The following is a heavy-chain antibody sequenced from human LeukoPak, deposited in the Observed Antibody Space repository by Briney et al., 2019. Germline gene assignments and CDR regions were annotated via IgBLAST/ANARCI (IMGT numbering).Heavy chain of an antibody. Sequence: SETLSLTCAVYGGSFSGYYWSWIRQPPGKGLEWIGKINHSGSTNYNPSLKSRVTISVDTSKNQFSLKLSSVTAADTAVYYCAREPLLWFGEYLPGAFDIWGQGTMVTVSS. J-gene: IGHJ3*02. D-gene: IGHD3-10*01. V-gene: IGHV4-34*01. CDR3: AREPLLWFGEYLPGAFDI. CDR1: GGSFSGYY. CDR2: INHSGST.